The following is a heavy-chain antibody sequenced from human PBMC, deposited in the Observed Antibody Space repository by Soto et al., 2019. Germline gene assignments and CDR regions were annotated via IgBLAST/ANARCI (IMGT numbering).Heavy chain of an antibody. Sequence: GGSLRLSCPASGFTFSSYAMSWVRQAPGKGLEWVSAISGSGGSTYYADSVKGRFTISRDNSKNTLYLQMNSLRAEDTAVYYCAKDRVACSGGSCYSGGFDAFDIWGQGTMVTVSS. J-gene: IGHJ3*02. D-gene: IGHD2-15*01. CDR3: AKDRVACSGGSCYSGGFDAFDI. V-gene: IGHV3-23*01. CDR1: GFTFSSYA. CDR2: ISGSGGST.